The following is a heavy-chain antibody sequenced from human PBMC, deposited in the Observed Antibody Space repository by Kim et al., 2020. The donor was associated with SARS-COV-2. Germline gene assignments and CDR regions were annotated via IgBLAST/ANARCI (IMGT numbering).Heavy chain of an antibody. CDR2: IYYSGST. CDR1: GGSISSGGYY. J-gene: IGHJ4*02. V-gene: IGHV4-31*03. D-gene: IGHD3-16*02. CDR3: ARAMITFGGVISAFDY. Sequence: SETLSLTCTVSGGSISSGGYYWSWIRKHPGKGLEWIAYIYYSGSTYYNPSLKSRVTISVDTSKNQFSLKLSSVTAADTAVYYCARAMITFGGVISAFDYWGQGTLVTVSS.